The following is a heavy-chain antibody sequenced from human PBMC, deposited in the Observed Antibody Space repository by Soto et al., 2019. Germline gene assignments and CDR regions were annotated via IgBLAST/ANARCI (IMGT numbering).Heavy chain of an antibody. CDR2: VYHNGFT. CDR3: ARGSSMVRGVTIFDY. Sequence: QVHLQESGPKLVRLSGTLCVTCTVSGDSITSDSGWTWLRHPPGQRLEWLGEVYHNGFTNYNPSFMGRVSISVDKSRNQFSLALDYVTAADTADYYCARGSSMVRGVTIFDYWGHGTLVTVSS. V-gene: IGHV4-4*02. D-gene: IGHD3-10*01. J-gene: IGHJ4*01. CDR1: GDSITSDSG.